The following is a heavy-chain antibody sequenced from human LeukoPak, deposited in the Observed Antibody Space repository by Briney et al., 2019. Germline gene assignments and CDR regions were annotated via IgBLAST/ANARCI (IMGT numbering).Heavy chain of an antibody. D-gene: IGHD5-18*01. CDR1: GFTVSSNY. J-gene: IGHJ4*02. Sequence: GGSLRLSCAASGFTVSSNYMSWVRQAPGKGLEWVSVIYSGGSTYYADSVKGRFTISRDNSKNTLYLQMNSLRAEDTAVYYCARGSGYSYDLYYFDYWGQGTLVTVSS. CDR2: IYSGGST. V-gene: IGHV3-53*01. CDR3: ARGSGYSYDLYYFDY.